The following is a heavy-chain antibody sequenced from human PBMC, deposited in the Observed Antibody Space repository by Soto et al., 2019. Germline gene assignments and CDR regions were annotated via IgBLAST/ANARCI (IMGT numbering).Heavy chain of an antibody. Sequence: SETLSLTCSVSGDSISNSRFYWAWIRQPPGEGLEWIGSIYYSGSTYYNPSPKSRVTISVDTSKNQFSLKLSSVTAADTAVYYCARHRGTISLTDYWGQGTLVTVSS. CDR3: ARHRGTISLTDY. D-gene: IGHD3-9*01. V-gene: IGHV4-39*01. CDR1: GDSISNSRFY. J-gene: IGHJ4*02. CDR2: IYYSGST.